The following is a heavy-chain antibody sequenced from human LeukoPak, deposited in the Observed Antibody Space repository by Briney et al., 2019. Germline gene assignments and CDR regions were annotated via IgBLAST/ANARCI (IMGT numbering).Heavy chain of an antibody. Sequence: GSLRLSCAASGFTFSDHYMDWVRQAPGKGLEWVSSISSTSYYIYQADSVKGRFTISRDNAKNSLFLQMNSLRAEDTAVYYCARVGDYYDSSGYQGFDHWGQGTLVTVSS. V-gene: IGHV3-21*01. CDR3: ARVGDYYDSSGYQGFDH. D-gene: IGHD3-22*01. J-gene: IGHJ4*02. CDR1: GFTFSDHY. CDR2: ISSTSYYI.